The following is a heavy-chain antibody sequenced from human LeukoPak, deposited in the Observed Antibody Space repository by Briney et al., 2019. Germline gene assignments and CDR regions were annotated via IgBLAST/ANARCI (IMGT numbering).Heavy chain of an antibody. Sequence: SGTLSLTCTVSGGSISSSSYYWGWIRQPPGKGLEWIGSIYYSGSTYYNPSLKSRVTISVDTSKNQFSLKLSSVTAADTAVYYCARDGYNYFFDYWGQGTLVTVSS. CDR2: IYYSGST. D-gene: IGHD5-24*01. CDR1: GGSISSSSYY. CDR3: ARDGYNYFFDY. J-gene: IGHJ4*02. V-gene: IGHV4-39*07.